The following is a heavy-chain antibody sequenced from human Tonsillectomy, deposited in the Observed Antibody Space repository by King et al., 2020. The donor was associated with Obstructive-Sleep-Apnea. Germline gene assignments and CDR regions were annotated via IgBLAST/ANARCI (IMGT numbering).Heavy chain of an antibody. CDR3: APGSVLRYFDLYGEIDAFDI. Sequence: VQLVESGGGLVQPGGSLRLSCAASGFTFSSYAMSWVRQAPGKGLEWVSAIIGSGGSTYYADSVRGRFTISRDTSKNTLYLQMNSLRAEDTAVYYCAPGSVLRYFDLYGEIDAFDIWGQGTMVTVSS. CDR1: GFTFSSYA. J-gene: IGHJ3*02. D-gene: IGHD3-9*01. CDR2: IIGSGGST. V-gene: IGHV3-23*04.